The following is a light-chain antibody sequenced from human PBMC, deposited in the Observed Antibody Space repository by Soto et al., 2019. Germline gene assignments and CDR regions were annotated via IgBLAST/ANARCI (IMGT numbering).Light chain of an antibody. CDR2: DVT. V-gene: IGLV2-14*01. J-gene: IGLJ2*01. Sequence: QSALTQPASVSGSPGQSITISCTGSSSDIGGYNYVSWYQQHPGKAPKLIIYDVTYRPSGLSYRFSASKSDSTASLTISGLQPEDEADYDCSSYSGSTTHILFGGGTQLTVL. CDR3: SSYSGSTTHIL. CDR1: SSDIGGYNY.